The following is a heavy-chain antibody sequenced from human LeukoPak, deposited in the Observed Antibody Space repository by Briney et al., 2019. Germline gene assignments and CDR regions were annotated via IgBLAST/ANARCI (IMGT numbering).Heavy chain of an antibody. CDR2: ISGSGGHT. J-gene: IGHJ5*02. D-gene: IGHD2/OR15-2a*01. V-gene: IGHV3-23*01. CDR1: GFTFSDFA. Sequence: PGGSLRLSCAASGFTFSDFAMSWVRQAPGKRLEWASAISGSGGHTYYADSVKGRFTISRDNSKNTQYLHMNSLRAEDTAVYYCAKSYTFRFDPWGQGTLVTVSS. CDR3: AKSYTFRFDP.